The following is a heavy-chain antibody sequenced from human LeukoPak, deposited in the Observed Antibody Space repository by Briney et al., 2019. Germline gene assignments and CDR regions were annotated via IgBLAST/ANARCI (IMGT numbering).Heavy chain of an antibody. CDR3: ARDLPCGGDCCPGDY. Sequence: GASVKVSCKASGYTFTSYGISWVRQAPGQGLEWMGWISAYNGNTNYAQKLQGRVTMTTDTSTSTAYMELRSLRSDDTAVYYCARDLPCGGDCCPGDYWGQGTLVTVSS. V-gene: IGHV1-18*01. J-gene: IGHJ4*02. CDR2: ISAYNGNT. D-gene: IGHD2-21*02. CDR1: GYTFTSYG.